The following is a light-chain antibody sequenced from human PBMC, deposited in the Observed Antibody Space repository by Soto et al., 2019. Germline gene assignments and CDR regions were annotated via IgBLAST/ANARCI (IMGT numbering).Light chain of an antibody. CDR1: QSVSNNY. CDR3: LQYGGSPRT. J-gene: IGKJ1*01. Sequence: EIVLTQSPGTLSLSPGERATLSCRASQSVSNNYLAWYQQRPGQAPRLLIYGASSRATGIPDRFSGGGSGTDFTLTISRLEPEDFAVYYCLQYGGSPRTFGQGTKVEIK. CDR2: GAS. V-gene: IGKV3-20*01.